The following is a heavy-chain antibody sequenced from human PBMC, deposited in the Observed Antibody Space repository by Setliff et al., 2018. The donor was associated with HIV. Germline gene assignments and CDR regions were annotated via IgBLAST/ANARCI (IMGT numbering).Heavy chain of an antibody. CDR1: GFTFTTDA. D-gene: IGHD3-9*01. CDR3: AKGYFDWLRAGTFDY. CDR2: ISGSGGST. J-gene: IGHJ4*02. V-gene: IGHV3-23*01. Sequence: GGSLRLSCAASGFTFTTDAMNWVRQAPGKGLEWVSAISGSGGSTFYADSVKGRFTISRDNSKNTVYLQMNSLRAEDTAVYYCAKGYFDWLRAGTFDYWGQGSLVTVSS.